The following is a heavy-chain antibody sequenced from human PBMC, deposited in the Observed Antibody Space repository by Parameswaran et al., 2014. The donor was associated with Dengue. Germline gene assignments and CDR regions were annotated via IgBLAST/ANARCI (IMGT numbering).Heavy chain of an antibody. CDR3: ARHEEWFHLMVDY. D-gene: IGHD3-3*01. Sequence: PGKGLEWIGSIYYSGSTYYNPSLKSRVTISVDTSKNQFSLKLSPVTAADTAVYYCARHEEWFHLMVDYWGQGTRVTVSS. J-gene: IGHJ4*02. CDR2: IYYSGST. V-gene: IGHV4-39*01.